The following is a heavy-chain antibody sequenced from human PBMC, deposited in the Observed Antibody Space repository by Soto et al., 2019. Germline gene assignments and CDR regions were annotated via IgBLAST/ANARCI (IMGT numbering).Heavy chain of an antibody. Sequence: PSETLSLTCTVSGGPISSTSYHWGWIRQLAGKGLEWIGSIYHSGSTYYNPSLKSRVTISVDRSKNQFSLKLSSVTAADTAVYYCARVAVVPAAMFTAWFDPWGQGTLVTVSS. D-gene: IGHD2-2*01. CDR1: GGPISSTSYH. J-gene: IGHJ5*02. CDR2: IYHSGST. V-gene: IGHV4-39*07. CDR3: ARVAVVPAAMFTAWFDP.